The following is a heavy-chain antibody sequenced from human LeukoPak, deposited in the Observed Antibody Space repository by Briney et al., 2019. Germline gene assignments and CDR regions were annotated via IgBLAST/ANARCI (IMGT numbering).Heavy chain of an antibody. J-gene: IGHJ3*02. CDR2: SRNKANSYTT. CDR3: ARDLDYGGNSDAFDI. CDR1: GFTVSSNY. V-gene: IGHV3-72*01. Sequence: HSGGSQRLSCAASGFTVSSNYMSWVRQAPGKGLEWVGRSRNKANSYTTEYAASVKGRFIISRDDSKNSLYLQMNSLKTEDTAVYYCARDLDYGGNSDAFDIWGQGTMVTVSS. D-gene: IGHD4-23*01.